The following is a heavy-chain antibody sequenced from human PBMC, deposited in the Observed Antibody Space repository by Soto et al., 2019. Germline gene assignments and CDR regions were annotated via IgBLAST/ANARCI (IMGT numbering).Heavy chain of an antibody. J-gene: IGHJ6*02. CDR2: IKSKTDGGTT. V-gene: IGHV3-15*07. CDR1: GFTFSNAW. Sequence: PGGSLRLSCAASGFTFSNAWMNWVRQAPGKGLEWVGHIKSKTDGGTTDYAAPVKGRFTVSRDDSKNTLYLQMNSLKTEDTAVYYCTTDPAAYYYYGMDVWGQGTTVTVSS. CDR3: TTDPAAYYYYGMDV. D-gene: IGHD6-25*01.